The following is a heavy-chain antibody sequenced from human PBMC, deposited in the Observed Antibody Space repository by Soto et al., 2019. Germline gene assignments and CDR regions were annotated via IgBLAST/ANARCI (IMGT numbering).Heavy chain of an antibody. V-gene: IGHV3-23*01. CDR2: VSGSGGRT. Sequence: EVQLLESGGGLVQPGGSLRLSCAASGFTFSSYAMSWVRQAPGKGLEWVSVVSGSGGRTHYADSVKGRFTISRDNSKNTLYLQMNSMRAEETAAYYCAIDQDVDTAMVFDYWGQGSLVTVAS. CDR1: GFTFSSYA. J-gene: IGHJ4*02. D-gene: IGHD5-18*01. CDR3: AIDQDVDTAMVFDY.